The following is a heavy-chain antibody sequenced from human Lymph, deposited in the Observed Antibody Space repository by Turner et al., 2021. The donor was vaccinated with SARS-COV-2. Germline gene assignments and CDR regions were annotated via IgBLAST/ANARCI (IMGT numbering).Heavy chain of an antibody. J-gene: IGHJ6*02. V-gene: IGHV1-69*10. CDR3: ARVVGGFGELGYYYYYGMDV. D-gene: IGHD3-10*01. CDR2: IIPLLRKA. Sequence: QVQLVQSGAEVKKPGSSVKVSCKASGGTFSSYAISWVRQAPGQGLGGMGGIIPLLRKATYAKKFQGRVTITADKSTSTAYMELSSLGSEDTAVFYCARVVGGFGELGYYYYYGMDVWGQGTTVTVSS. CDR1: GGTFSSYA.